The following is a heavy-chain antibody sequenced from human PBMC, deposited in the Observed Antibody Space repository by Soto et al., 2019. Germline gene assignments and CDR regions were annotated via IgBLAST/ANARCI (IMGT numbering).Heavy chain of an antibody. CDR2: IIPILGIA. CDR3: AREVALGNAYSSSSGPFQH. CDR1: GGTFSSYA. J-gene: IGHJ1*01. D-gene: IGHD6-6*01. V-gene: IGHV1-69*10. Sequence: ASVKVSCKASGGTFSSYAISWVRQAPGQGLEWMGGIIPILGIANYAQKFQGRVTITADKSTSTAYMELSSLRSEDTAVYYCAREVALGNAYSSSSGPFQHWGQGTLVTVSS.